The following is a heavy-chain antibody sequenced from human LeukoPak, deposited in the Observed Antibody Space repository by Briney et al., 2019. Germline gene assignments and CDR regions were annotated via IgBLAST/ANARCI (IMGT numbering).Heavy chain of an antibody. D-gene: IGHD4-17*01. CDR3: ARRLNGAHFDY. CDR2: INAGNGNT. J-gene: IGHJ4*02. CDR1: GYTFTSYA. V-gene: IGHV1-3*01. Sequence: VASVNVSCKASGYTFTSYAMHWVRQAPGQRLEWMGWINAGNGNTKYSQKFQGRVTITRDTSASTAYMELSSLRSEDTAVYYCARRLNGAHFDYWGQGTLVTVSS.